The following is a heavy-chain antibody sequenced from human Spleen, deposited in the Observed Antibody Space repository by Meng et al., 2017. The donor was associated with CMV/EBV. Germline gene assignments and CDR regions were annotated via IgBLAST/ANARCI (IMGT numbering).Heavy chain of an antibody. Sequence: GGSLRLSCAASGFTFYDYAMNWVRQSPGKGLEWVSSISSSSNYIYYGDSVKGRFTTSRNNAKNTLYLQMNSLGAEDTAVYYCGREDRGLRGIIDYWGQGVLVTVSS. CDR2: ISSSSNYI. CDR1: GFTFYDYA. V-gene: IGHV3-21*01. CDR3: GREDRGLRGIIDY. J-gene: IGHJ4*02. D-gene: IGHD3-10*01.